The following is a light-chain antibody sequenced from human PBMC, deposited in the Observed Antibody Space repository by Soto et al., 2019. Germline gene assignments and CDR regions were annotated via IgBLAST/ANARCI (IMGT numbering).Light chain of an antibody. CDR1: SSDVGGYNY. V-gene: IGLV2-11*01. J-gene: IGLJ3*02. CDR3: CSYAGSYTV. Sequence: QSALTQPCSVSGSPGQSVTISCTGTSSDVGGYNYVSWYQQHPGKAPKLMIYDVSKRPSGVPDRFSGSKSGNTASLTISGLQAEDEADYYCCSYAGSYTVFGGGTKLTVL. CDR2: DVS.